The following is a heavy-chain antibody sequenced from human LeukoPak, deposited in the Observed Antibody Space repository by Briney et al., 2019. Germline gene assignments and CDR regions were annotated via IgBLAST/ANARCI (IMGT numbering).Heavy chain of an antibody. D-gene: IGHD5-18*01. V-gene: IGHV3-53*01. Sequence: GGSLRLSCAASGFTVSSNYMSWVRQAPGKGLEWVSVIYSGGSTYYADSVKGRFTISRDNSKNTLYLQMNSLRAEDTAVYYCARYSYGFTAFDTWGQGTMVTVSS. CDR1: GFTVSSNY. J-gene: IGHJ3*02. CDR2: IYSGGST. CDR3: ARYSYGFTAFDT.